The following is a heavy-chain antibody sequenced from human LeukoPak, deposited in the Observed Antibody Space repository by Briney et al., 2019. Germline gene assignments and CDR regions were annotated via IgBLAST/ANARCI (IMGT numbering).Heavy chain of an antibody. CDR2: INPSGGSP. D-gene: IGHD2-15*01. Sequence: ASVKVSCKASGYTFASHDMHCVRQAPGQGLEWMGVINPSGGSPTYAQKFQGRVNMTRDTSTSTFYMELSSLRSEDTAMYYCARKYSTNSGGLDHWGQGALVTVPS. CDR1: GYTFASHD. J-gene: IGHJ4*02. CDR3: ARKYSTNSGGLDH. V-gene: IGHV1-46*01.